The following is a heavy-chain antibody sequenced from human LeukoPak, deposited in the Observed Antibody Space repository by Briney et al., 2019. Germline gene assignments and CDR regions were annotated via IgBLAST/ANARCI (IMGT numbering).Heavy chain of an antibody. D-gene: IGHD5-24*01. V-gene: IGHV4-34*01. Sequence: SETLSLTCAVYGGSFSGYYWSWIRQPPGKGLEWIGEINHSGSTNYNPSLKSRVTISVDMSKNQFSLKLSSVTAADTAVYYCARPRRWLQLYYFDYWGQGTLVTVSS. CDR1: GGSFSGYY. J-gene: IGHJ4*02. CDR3: ARPRRWLQLYYFDY. CDR2: INHSGST.